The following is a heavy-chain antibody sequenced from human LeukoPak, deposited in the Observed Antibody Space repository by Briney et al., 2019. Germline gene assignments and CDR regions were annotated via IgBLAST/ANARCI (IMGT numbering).Heavy chain of an antibody. CDR2: IYTSGST. V-gene: IGHV4-4*07. J-gene: IGHJ5*02. D-gene: IGHD3-9*01. Sequence: PSQTLSLTCTVSGGSISSYYWSWVRQPAGKGLEWIGRIYTSGSTNYNPSLKIRITISVDTSRNQFSLKPSSVTAADTAVYYCAGSLRYFDWLVPNWFDPWGQGTLVTVSS. CDR3: AGSLRYFDWLVPNWFDP. CDR1: GGSISSYY.